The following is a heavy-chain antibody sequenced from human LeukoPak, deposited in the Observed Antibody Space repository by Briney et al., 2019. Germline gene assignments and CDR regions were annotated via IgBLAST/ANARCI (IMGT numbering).Heavy chain of an antibody. CDR1: GDSISTSNSY. CDR2: IYYSGNT. Sequence: SETLSLTCTVSGDSISTSNSYWGWIRQPPGKGLEWIGSIYYSGNTYYNASLKSRVTISVDTSKNQFSLKLSSVTAADTAVYYCGGLQAAAGADWGQGTLVTVSS. J-gene: IGHJ4*02. D-gene: IGHD6-13*01. V-gene: IGHV4-39*01. CDR3: GGLQAAAGAD.